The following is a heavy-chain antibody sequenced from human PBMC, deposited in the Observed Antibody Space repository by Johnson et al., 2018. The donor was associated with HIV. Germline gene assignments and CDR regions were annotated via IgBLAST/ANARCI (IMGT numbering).Heavy chain of an antibody. J-gene: IGHJ3*02. CDR3: GQSGRWYSSDWYGVLDM. V-gene: IGHV3-20*03. CDR1: FFLFSSSF. CDR2: INWNGVST. D-gene: IGHD6-19*01. Sequence: SLLLSFSSSFFLFSSSFLRWVRQAPWKGLDWVSIINWNGVSTGYADSVKGRFTISRDNAKNSLYLQMNSLGADDTAVYYCGQSGRWYSSDWYGVLDMWGKGTMVTVSS.